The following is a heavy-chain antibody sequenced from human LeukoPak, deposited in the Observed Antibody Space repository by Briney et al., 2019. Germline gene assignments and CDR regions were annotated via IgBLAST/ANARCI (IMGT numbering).Heavy chain of an antibody. CDR2: ISGRGDFT. D-gene: IGHD3-3*01. J-gene: IGHJ4*02. CDR1: GFTFYKSA. V-gene: IGHV3-23*01. CDR3: ARREAEESGPIDY. Sequence: GGSLRLFCSASGFTFYKSAMTWVRQAPGTGLEWVSAISGRGDFTYYADSVKGRFTISRDNSRNILYLRMSSLRADDTAVYYCARREAEESGPIDYWGQGTLVTVSS.